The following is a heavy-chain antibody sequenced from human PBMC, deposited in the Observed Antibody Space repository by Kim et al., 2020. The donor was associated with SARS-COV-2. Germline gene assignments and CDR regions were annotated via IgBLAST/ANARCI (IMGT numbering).Heavy chain of an antibody. CDR3: SRSSLITTGFDY. D-gene: IGHD3-3*01. CDR2: IIPIFGTA. V-gene: IGHV1-69*06. CDR1: GGTFSSYA. J-gene: IGHJ4*02. Sequence: SVKVSCKASGGTFSSYAISWVRQAPGQGLEWMGGIIPIFGTANYAQKFQGRVTITADKSTSTAYMELSSLTFEDTAVYFCSRSSLITTGFDYWGQGTRITVSS.